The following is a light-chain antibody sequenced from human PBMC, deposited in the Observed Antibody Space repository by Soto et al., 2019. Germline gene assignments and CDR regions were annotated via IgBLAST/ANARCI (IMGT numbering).Light chain of an antibody. J-gene: IGKJ1*01. CDR3: MQALQTPRT. Sequence: DIVMTQSPLSLPVTPGEPASISCRSSQSLLHSNGYNSLDWYLQKPGQSPQLLIYLGSNRASGVPDRFSSSGSGTDFTLKISRVEAEDVGVYYCMQALQTPRTFGQGTKVEIK. CDR2: LGS. V-gene: IGKV2-28*01. CDR1: QSLLHSNGYNS.